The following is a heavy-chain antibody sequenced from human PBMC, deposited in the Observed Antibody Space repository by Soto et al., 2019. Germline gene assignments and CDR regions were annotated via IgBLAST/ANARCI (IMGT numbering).Heavy chain of an antibody. CDR1: GFSLSTSGLG. V-gene: IGHV2-5*02. J-gene: IGHJ1*01. CDR2: IYWDDDK. Sequence: SGPTLVNPTQTLTLTCTFSGFSLSTSGLGVGWIRQPPGKALEWLALIYWDDDKRYSPSLKNRLTITKDTSRNQVVLTLTNIDPVDTATYYCAHRTGVIKEFQLWGQGTLVTVSS. CDR3: AHRTGVIKEFQL. D-gene: IGHD7-27*01.